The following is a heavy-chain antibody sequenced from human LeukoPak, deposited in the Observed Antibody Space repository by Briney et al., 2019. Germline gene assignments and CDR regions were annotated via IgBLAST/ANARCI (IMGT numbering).Heavy chain of an antibody. V-gene: IGHV1-18*01. D-gene: IGHD3-22*01. J-gene: IGHJ4*02. Sequence: GASVKVSCKASGYTFTSYGISWVRQAPAQGLEWMGMISAYNGNTNYAQKLQGRVTMTTDTSTSTAYMELRSLRSDDTAVYYCARGPKKYDSSGYYPRYWGQGTLVTVSS. CDR3: ARGPKKYDSSGYYPRY. CDR1: GYTFTSYG. CDR2: ISAYNGNT.